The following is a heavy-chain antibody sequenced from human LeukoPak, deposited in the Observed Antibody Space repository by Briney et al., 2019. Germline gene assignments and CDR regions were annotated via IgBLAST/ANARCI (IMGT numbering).Heavy chain of an antibody. CDR1: GYTFTSYD. D-gene: IGHD6-19*01. J-gene: IGHJ5*02. V-gene: IGHV1-8*01. CDR3: ARGYSIAVAGTFWFDL. Sequence: ASVKVSCKASGYTFTSYDINWVRQATGQGLEWMGWMNPNSGNTGYAQKFQGRVTMTRNTSISTAYMELSSLRSEDTAVYYCARGYSIAVAGTFWFDLWGQGTLVTVSS. CDR2: MNPNSGNT.